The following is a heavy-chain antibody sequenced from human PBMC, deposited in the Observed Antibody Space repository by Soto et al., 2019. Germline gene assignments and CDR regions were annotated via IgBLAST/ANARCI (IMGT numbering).Heavy chain of an antibody. D-gene: IGHD3-10*01. CDR3: ARHTRVNYYGSGSSMSEYYYYYYGMDV. J-gene: IGHJ6*02. V-gene: IGHV5-51*01. CDR2: IYPGDSDT. Sequence: PGESLKISCKGSGYSFTSYWIGWMRQMPGKGLEWMGIIYPGDSDTRYSPSFQGQVTISADKSISTAYLQWSSLKASDTAMYYCARHTRVNYYGSGSSMSEYYYYYYGMDVWGQGTTVTVSS. CDR1: GYSFTSYW.